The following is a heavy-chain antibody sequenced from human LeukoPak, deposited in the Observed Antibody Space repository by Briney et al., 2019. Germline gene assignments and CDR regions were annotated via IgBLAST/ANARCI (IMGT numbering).Heavy chain of an antibody. CDR2: TRYDESDK. D-gene: IGHD5-12*01. CDR1: GFTFSTCG. V-gene: IGHV3-30*02. Sequence: GGSLRLSCAASGFTFSTCGMNWVRQAPGKGLEWVTSTRYDESDKYYADSVKGRFTISRDNSKNTPYLQMNSLRAEDTAVYYCARGDVVATIDFDYWGQGTLVTVSS. CDR3: ARGDVVATIDFDY. J-gene: IGHJ4*02.